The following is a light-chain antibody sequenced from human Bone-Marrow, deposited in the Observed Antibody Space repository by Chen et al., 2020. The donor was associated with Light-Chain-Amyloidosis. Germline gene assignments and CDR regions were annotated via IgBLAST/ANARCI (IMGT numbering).Light chain of an antibody. CDR3: GSYAGSNTVV. V-gene: IGLV2-23*02. Sequence: QSALPQPASVSGSPGQSIPISCTGSSSDVGNYNLVSWYQQHPGKAPKLMIFEVNKRPSGVSNRFSGSKSGNTASLTISGLLAEDEADYHCGSYAGSNTVVFGGGTKLTVL. CDR2: EVN. CDR1: SSDVGNYNL. J-gene: IGLJ2*01.